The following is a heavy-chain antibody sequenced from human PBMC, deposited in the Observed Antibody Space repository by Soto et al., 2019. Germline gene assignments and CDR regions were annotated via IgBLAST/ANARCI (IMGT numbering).Heavy chain of an antibody. D-gene: IGHD2-15*01. CDR1: GGSVSSGNYY. J-gene: IGHJ5*02. CDR2: IYYTGST. CDR3: ASALYCSGCRCSLAP. Sequence: QVQLQESGPGLVKPSETLSLTCSVSGGSVSSGNYYWSWIRQPPGKGLEWIGYIYYTGSTNYNPALERRVTISVDTSKNHFFLTLSSVTAADTAVYYCASALYCSGCRCSLAPRGQGAQVTVSS. V-gene: IGHV4-61*03.